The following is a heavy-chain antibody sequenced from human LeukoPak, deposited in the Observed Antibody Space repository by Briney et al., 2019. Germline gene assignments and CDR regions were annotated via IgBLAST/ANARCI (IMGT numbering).Heavy chain of an antibody. CDR1: GFTFSSYA. V-gene: IGHV3-23*01. Sequence: GGSLRLSCAASGFTFSSYAMSWVRQAPGKGLEWVSAISGSGGSTYYADSVKGRFTISRDNAKNSLYLQMNSLRDEDTAVYYCARAGQSSGFVDYWGQGTLVTVSS. D-gene: IGHD6-19*01. CDR3: ARAGQSSGFVDY. J-gene: IGHJ4*02. CDR2: ISGSGGST.